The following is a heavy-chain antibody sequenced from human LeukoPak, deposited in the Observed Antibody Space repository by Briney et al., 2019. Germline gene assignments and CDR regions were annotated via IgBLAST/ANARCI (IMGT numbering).Heavy chain of an antibody. D-gene: IGHD4-11*01. J-gene: IGHJ4*02. CDR2: ISHSGST. V-gene: IGHV4-34*01. CDR1: GGSFSGYY. CDR3: ARGPPMTTTLSFGY. Sequence: ESSETLSLTCAVYGGSFSGYYWSWIRQPPGKGLEWIGEISHSGSTNYNPSLKSRVTISVDTSKNQFSLKLSSVTAADTAVYYCARGPPMTTTLSFGYWGQGTLVTVSS.